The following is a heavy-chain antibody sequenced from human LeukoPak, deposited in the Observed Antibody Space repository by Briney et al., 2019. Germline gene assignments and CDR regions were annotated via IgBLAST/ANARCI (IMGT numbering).Heavy chain of an antibody. J-gene: IGHJ2*01. CDR3: EKVTGTTHWYFDL. Sequence: GGSLRLSCAASGFTFSSYAVRWVRQAPGKGLEWVSAISGSVGSIYYADTLKSRFTISRDNSKNTLYLQMNGLRAEDTAVYYCEKVTGTTHWYFDLWGRGTLVTVSS. V-gene: IGHV3-23*01. CDR2: ISGSVGSI. CDR1: GFTFSSYA. D-gene: IGHD1-7*01.